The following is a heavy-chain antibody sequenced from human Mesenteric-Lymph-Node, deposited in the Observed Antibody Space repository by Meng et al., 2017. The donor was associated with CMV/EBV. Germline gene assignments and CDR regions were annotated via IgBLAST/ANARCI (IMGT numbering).Heavy chain of an antibody. V-gene: IGHV3-23*01. J-gene: IGHJ6*02. CDR1: GFTFSSYA. CDR2: ISGSGGNT. Sequence: GGSLRLSCAASGFTFSSYAMSWVRQAPGKGLEWVSSISGSGGNTYYADSVKGRFTISRDNSKNTLYLQINSLRVEDTAFYYCARERDFYYGMDVWGQGTTVTVSS. CDR3: ARERDFYYGMDV.